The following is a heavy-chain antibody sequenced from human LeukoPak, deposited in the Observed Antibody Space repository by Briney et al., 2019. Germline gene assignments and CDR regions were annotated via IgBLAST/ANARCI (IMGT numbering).Heavy chain of an antibody. V-gene: IGHV4-59*01. CDR1: GDSISHYY. D-gene: IGHD2-21*01. CDR3: AREYSRAVVYGMDV. J-gene: IGHJ6*02. CDR2: IYYNGNT. Sequence: SETLSLTCSVSGDSISHYYWSWIRQPPGKGLEWIGYIYYNGNTNYNPSLESRVTISVDTSKNQISLKLSSVTAADTALYYCAREYSRAVVYGMDVWGQGTTVTVSS.